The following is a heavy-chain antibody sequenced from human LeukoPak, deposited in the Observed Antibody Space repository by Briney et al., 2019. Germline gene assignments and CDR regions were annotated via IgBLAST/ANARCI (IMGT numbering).Heavy chain of an antibody. D-gene: IGHD4/OR15-4a*01. J-gene: IGHJ4*02. CDR2: IYYSGST. Sequence: ASETLSLTCTVSGGSISSNNYYWGWIRQPPGKGLEWIGSIYYSGSTYYNPSLKSRVTISVDTSKNQFSLNLSSVTAADTAVYYCARERTTTVLDYWGQGTLVTVSS. V-gene: IGHV4-39*07. CDR1: GGSISSNNYY. CDR3: ARERTTTVLDY.